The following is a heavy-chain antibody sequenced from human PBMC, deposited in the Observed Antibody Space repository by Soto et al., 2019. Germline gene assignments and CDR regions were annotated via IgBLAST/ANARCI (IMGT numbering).Heavy chain of an antibody. V-gene: IGHV1-18*01. CDR2: ISAYNGNT. D-gene: IGHD6-19*01. Sequence: GASAEVSCEASGYTFDSYGLSWVRQAPGQGLEWMGWISAYNGNTNYAQKLQGRVTMTTDTSTSTAYMELRSLRSDDTAVYYCASGRGWCTDAFDISGQGTMVTVSS. CDR1: GYTFDSYG. CDR3: ASGRGWCTDAFDI. J-gene: IGHJ3*02.